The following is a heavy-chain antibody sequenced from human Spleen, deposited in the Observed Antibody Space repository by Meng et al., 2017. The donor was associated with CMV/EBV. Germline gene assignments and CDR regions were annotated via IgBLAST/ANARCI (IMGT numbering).Heavy chain of an antibody. CDR2: ISASGGST. J-gene: IGHJ4*02. Sequence: GESLKISCAASGFTFTNFGMNWVRQAPGKGLEWVSTISASGGSTYYADSVRGRFTISRDTSKNTLNLQMNSLRAEDTGVYYCARVILNSNVMMIASDHWGQGTLVTVSS. CDR3: ARVILNSNVMMIASDH. CDR1: GFTFTNFG. D-gene: IGHD2-21*01. V-gene: IGHV3-23*01.